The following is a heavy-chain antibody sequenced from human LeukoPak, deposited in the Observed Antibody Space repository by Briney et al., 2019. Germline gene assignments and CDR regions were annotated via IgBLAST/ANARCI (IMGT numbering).Heavy chain of an antibody. J-gene: IGHJ6*04. CDR3: ARAIYCSSTSCYYLPYYYGMDV. CDR2: INADNGNT. Sequence: ASVKVSCKASGYTFTSYDINWVRQATGQGLEWMGWINADNGNTKYSQKFQGRVTITRDTSASTAYMELSSLRSEDTAVYYCARAIYCSSTSCYYLPYYYGMDVWGKGTTVTVSS. V-gene: IGHV1-3*01. CDR1: GYTFTSYD. D-gene: IGHD2-2*01.